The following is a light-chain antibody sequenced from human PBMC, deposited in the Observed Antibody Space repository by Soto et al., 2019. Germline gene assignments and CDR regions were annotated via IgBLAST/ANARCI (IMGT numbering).Light chain of an antibody. CDR1: QSVSSN. J-gene: IGKJ1*01. Sequence: EMVMTQSPATLSVSPGERATLSCRASQSVSSNLAWYQQKPGQAPRLLFYGASTRATGIAARFSGSGSGTEFTLTISSLQSEDFAVYYCQQYNSWPRTFGQGTKVEIK. V-gene: IGKV3-15*01. CDR3: QQYNSWPRT. CDR2: GAS.